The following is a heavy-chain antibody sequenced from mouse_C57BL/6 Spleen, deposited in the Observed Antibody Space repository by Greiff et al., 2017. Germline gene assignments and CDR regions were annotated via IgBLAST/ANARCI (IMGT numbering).Heavy chain of an antibody. CDR1: GYAFSSYW. D-gene: IGHD2-3*01. CDR3: ARSEDGYSAWFAY. CDR2: IYPGDGDT. Sequence: QVQLQQSGAELVKPGASVKISCKASGYAFSSYWMNWVKQRPGKGLEWIGQIYPGDGDTNYNGKFKGKATLTADKSSSTAYMQLSSLTSEDSAVYVCARSEDGYSAWFAYWGKGTLVTVSA. V-gene: IGHV1-80*01. J-gene: IGHJ3*01.